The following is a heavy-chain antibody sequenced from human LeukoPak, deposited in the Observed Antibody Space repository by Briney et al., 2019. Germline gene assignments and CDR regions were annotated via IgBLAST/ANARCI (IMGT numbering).Heavy chain of an antibody. CDR3: ANNYYDSSGYLSFDY. CDR2: ISVSGGGT. Sequence: PGGSLRLSCAASGFTFSNYVMSWVRQAPGKGLEWVSTISVSGGGTYYSDSVKGRFTISRDNSKDTLFLQMNSLRVEDTAVYYCANNYYDSSGYLSFDYWGQGTLVTVSS. CDR1: GFTFSNYV. D-gene: IGHD3-22*01. V-gene: IGHV3-23*01. J-gene: IGHJ4*02.